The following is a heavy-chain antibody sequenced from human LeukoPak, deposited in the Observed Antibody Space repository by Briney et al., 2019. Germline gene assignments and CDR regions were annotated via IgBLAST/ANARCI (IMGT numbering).Heavy chain of an antibody. CDR2: TYYRSKWHN. D-gene: IGHD6-13*01. J-gene: IGHJ4*02. Sequence: SQTLSLTCAISGDSVSNKNTAWNWIRQSPSRGLEWLGRTYYRSKWHNTYAASVKSRITINPDTSKNQFSLKLSSVTAADTAVYYCARADSSSWFDWGQGTLVTVSS. CDR3: ARADSSSWFD. V-gene: IGHV6-1*01. CDR1: GDSVSNKNTA.